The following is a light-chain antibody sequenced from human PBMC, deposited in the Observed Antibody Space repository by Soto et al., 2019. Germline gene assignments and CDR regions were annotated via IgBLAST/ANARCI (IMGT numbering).Light chain of an antibody. CDR1: QGVSNY. Sequence: IQLTQSPSSLSASVGDRVTITCRASQGVSNYLAWFQQKPGKVPKRLIYAASSLQSGAPSRFSGSGSGTDFSFIITSLQREDLATYYCQQYYGLPPLTFGQGTRLEIK. J-gene: IGKJ5*01. CDR3: QQYYGLPPLT. CDR2: AAS. V-gene: IGKV1-16*01.